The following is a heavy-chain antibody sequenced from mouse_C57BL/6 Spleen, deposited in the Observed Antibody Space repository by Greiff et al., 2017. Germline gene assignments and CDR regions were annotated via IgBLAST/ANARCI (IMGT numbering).Heavy chain of an antibody. D-gene: IGHD1-1*01. CDR1: GFTFSDFY. V-gene: IGHV7-1*01. Sequence: EVKVVESGGGLVQSGRSLRLSCATSGFTFSDFYMEWVRQAPGMGLEWIAASRNKANDYTTEYSASVKGRFIVSRDTSQSILYLQMNALRAEDTAIYYCAREAYYGSSYWYFDVWGTGTTVTVSS. J-gene: IGHJ1*03. CDR3: AREAYYGSSYWYFDV. CDR2: SRNKANDYTT.